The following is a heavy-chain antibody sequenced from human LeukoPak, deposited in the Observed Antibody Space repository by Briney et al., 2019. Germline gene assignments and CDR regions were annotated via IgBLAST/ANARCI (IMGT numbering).Heavy chain of an antibody. CDR3: ARDRNTGSSYENLFEY. V-gene: IGHV3-74*01. J-gene: IGHJ4*02. CDR1: GFTFSSYW. Sequence: TGGSLSRSCAAPGFTFSSYWMHWVRQAPGKGLVWVSRINSDGSSTTYADSVKGRFTISRDNVKNTLYLQMNSLRAEDTSVYYCARDRNTGSSYENLFEYWGQGSLVTVSS. CDR2: INSDGSST. D-gene: IGHD1-26*01.